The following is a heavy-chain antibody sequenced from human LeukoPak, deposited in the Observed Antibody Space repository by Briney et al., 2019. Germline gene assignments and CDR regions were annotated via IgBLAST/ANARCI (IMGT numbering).Heavy chain of an antibody. D-gene: IGHD3/OR15-3a*01. V-gene: IGHV4-39*01. J-gene: IGHJ4*02. CDR1: GDSISSSNCY. CDR3: ARQTGSGLFILP. CDR2: IYYSGNT. Sequence: YPSETLSLTCTVSGDSISSSNCYWGWIRQPPGKGLEWIGSIYYSGNTYYNASLKSQVSISIDTSKNQFSLRLTSVTAADTAVYYWARQTGSGLFILPGGQGTLVTVSS.